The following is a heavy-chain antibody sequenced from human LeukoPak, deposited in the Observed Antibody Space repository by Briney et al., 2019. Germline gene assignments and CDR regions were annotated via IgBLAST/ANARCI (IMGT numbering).Heavy chain of an antibody. CDR3: AKGSFTVTYTSFDY. V-gene: IGHV3-9*01. J-gene: IGHJ4*02. Sequence: GGSLRLSCAASGFTFDDYAMHWVRHAPGKGLEWVSGTSWNNDSIGYADSVKGRFTISRDNAKNSLYLQMNSLRAEDTALYYCAKGSFTVTYTSFDYWGQGTLVTVSS. CDR2: TSWNNDSI. CDR1: GFTFDDYA. D-gene: IGHD4-11*01.